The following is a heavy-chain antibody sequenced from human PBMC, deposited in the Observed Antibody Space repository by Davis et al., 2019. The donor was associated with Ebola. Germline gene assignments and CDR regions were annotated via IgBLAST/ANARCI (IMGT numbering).Heavy chain of an antibody. V-gene: IGHV1-24*01. CDR3: TTPGGQDSGYDVFDI. D-gene: IGHD5-12*01. CDR1: GYTLTELS. J-gene: IGHJ3*02. Sequence: ASVKVSCKVSGYTLTELSMHWVRQAPGKGLEWMGGFDPEDGETIYAQKFQGRVTVTRDTSTTTVYMDLSSLRSEDTALYYCTTPGGQDSGYDVFDIWGQGTMVTVSS. CDR2: FDPEDGET.